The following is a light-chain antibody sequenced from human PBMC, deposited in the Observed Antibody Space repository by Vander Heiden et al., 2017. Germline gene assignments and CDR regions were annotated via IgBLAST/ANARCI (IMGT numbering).Light chain of an antibody. V-gene: IGLV1-51*01. CDR3: GSWDSTLSPV. Sequence: QSVLTPPPSVSAAPGQKVTISCAGSSSNSGSNYVSWYQRLPGTATKVVIYDNNKRPSGIPDRFSGSKSGTSATLGITGLQTGDEADYYCGSWDSTLSPVFGGGTKLTVL. CDR1: SSNSGSNY. CDR2: DNN. J-gene: IGLJ2*01.